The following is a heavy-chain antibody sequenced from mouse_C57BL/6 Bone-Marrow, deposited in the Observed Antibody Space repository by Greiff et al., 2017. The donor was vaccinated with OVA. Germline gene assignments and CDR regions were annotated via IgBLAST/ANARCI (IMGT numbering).Heavy chain of an antibody. J-gene: IGHJ3*01. V-gene: IGHV2-3*01. Sequence: VQVVESGPGLVAPSQSLSITCTVSGFSLTSYGVSWVRQPPGKGLEWLGVIWGDGSTTYHSALISRRCISKDNSDSKVFLIHISLQTDDAAAYYCAESGCMVASGWFAYWGQGTLVTVSA. CDR3: AESGCMVASGWFAY. CDR2: IWGDGST. D-gene: IGHD2-10*02. CDR1: GFSLTSYG.